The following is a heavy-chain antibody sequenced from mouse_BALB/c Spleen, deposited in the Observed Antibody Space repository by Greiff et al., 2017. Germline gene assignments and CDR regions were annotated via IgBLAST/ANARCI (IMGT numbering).Heavy chain of an antibody. D-gene: IGHD2-2*01. CDR3: ARWLKAMDY. CDR1: GFTFSSFG. CDR2: ISSGSSTI. Sequence: EVKLVESGGGLVQPGGSRKLSCAASGFTFSSFGMHWVRQAPEKGLEWVAYISSGSSTIYYADTVKGRFTISRDNPKNTLFLQMTSLRSEDTAMYYCARWLKAMDYWGQGTSVTVSS. V-gene: IGHV5-17*02. J-gene: IGHJ4*01.